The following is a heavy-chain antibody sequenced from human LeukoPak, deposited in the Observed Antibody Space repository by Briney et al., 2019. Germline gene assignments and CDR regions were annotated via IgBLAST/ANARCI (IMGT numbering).Heavy chain of an antibody. V-gene: IGHV4-39*07. CDR3: ARGYYDFWSGRDRYYFDY. CDR2: IYYSGST. J-gene: IGHJ4*02. CDR1: GGSISSSSYY. Sequence: SETLSLTCTVSGGSISSSSYYWGWIRQPPGKGLEWIGSIYYSGSTYYNPSLKSRVTISVDTSKNQFSLKLNSVTAADTAVYYCARGYYDFWSGRDRYYFDYWGQGTLVTVSS. D-gene: IGHD3-3*01.